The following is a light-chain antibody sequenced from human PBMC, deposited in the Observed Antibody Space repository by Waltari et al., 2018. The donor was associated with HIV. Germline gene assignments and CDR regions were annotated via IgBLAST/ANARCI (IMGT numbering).Light chain of an antibody. CDR1: QTVFDSY. J-gene: IGKJ5*01. Sequence: DTVLAQSPGPLSLSPGDRATLSCRASQTVFDSYVAWYQQKPGQAPRLVIYDTFARATGVPDRFRGSGSGTDFTLTITRVEPEDFAVYFCQQYGSSPTFGQGTRLEIK. V-gene: IGKV3-20*01. CDR2: DTF. CDR3: QQYGSSPT.